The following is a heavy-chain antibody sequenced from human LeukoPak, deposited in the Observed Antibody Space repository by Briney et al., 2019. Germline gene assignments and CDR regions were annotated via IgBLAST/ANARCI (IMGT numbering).Heavy chain of an antibody. Sequence: AASLNFSSKASAYSFTSYWFGWVRQMPGKGLEWMGIIYPGDSDTRYSPSLQGQVTISADKSISTAYLQWSSLKASDTAMYFCARHGPTADGYNSWAFDDWGQGTLVTVSS. D-gene: IGHD5-24*01. CDR2: IYPGDSDT. V-gene: IGHV5-51*01. CDR1: AYSFTSYW. CDR3: ARHGPTADGYNSWAFDD. J-gene: IGHJ4*02.